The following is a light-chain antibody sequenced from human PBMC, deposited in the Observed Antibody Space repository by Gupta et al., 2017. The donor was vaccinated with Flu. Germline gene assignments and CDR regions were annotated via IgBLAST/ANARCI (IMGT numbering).Light chain of an antibody. CDR3: SSYGGSNNLWV. CDR2: AVS. J-gene: IGLJ3*02. V-gene: IGLV2-8*01. CDR1: SSDVGGYNY. Sequence: VPISCTGTSSDVGGYNYVSWYQHHPGNAPKLIIYAVSERPSGVPARFSGSKSGNTASLTVSGLQAEDEADYFCSSYGGSNNLWVFGGGTKLTVL.